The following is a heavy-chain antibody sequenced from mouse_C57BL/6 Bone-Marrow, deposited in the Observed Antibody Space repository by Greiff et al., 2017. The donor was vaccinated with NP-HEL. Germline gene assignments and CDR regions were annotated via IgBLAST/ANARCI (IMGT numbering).Heavy chain of an antibody. J-gene: IGHJ4*01. CDR2: LWWDDDK. CDR3: ARIGGWLLPPTRDY. D-gene: IGHD2-3*01. CDR1: GFSLSTFGMG. V-gene: IGHV8-8*01. Sequence: QVPLKVSGPGILQPSQTLSLTCSFSGFSLSTFGMGVGWIRQPSGKGLEWLVHLWWDDDKYYNPALKSRPTTSKDTSKNQVFLKIANVDTADTATYYCARIGGWLLPPTRDYWGQGTSVTVSS.